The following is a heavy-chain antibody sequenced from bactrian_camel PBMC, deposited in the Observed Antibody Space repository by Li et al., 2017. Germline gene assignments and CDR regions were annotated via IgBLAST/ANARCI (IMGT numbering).Heavy chain of an antibody. V-gene: IGHV3S63*01. D-gene: IGHD2*01. Sequence: HVQLVESGGGLVQAGGSLRLSCTASGLTFGNHAMTWFRQVSGREREGVAAIYTSIVSTYYADSVKGRFTISQDNAKNMVYLQMNSLKTEDTAMYYCARLDGGYAGFDYWGQGTQVTVS. CDR2: IYTSIVST. CDR3: ARLDGGYAGFDY. J-gene: IGHJ6*01. CDR1: GLTFGNHA.